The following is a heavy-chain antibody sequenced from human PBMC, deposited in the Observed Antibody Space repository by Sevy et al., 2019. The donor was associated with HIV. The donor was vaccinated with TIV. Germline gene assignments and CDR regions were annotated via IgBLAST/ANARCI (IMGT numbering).Heavy chain of an antibody. D-gene: IGHD3-10*01. J-gene: IGHJ6*02. CDR1: GFTFSSYS. Sequence: GGSLRLSCAASGFTFSSYSMNWVRQAPGKGLEWVSSISSSSSYIYYADSVKGRFTISRDNANNSLYLQMNSLRAEDTAVYYCARERVTMVRGVIYYYYGMDVWGQGTTVTVSS. V-gene: IGHV3-21*01. CDR2: ISSSSSYI. CDR3: ARERVTMVRGVIYYYYGMDV.